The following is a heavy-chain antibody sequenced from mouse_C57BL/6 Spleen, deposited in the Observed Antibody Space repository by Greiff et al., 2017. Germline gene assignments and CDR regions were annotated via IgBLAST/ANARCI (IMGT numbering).Heavy chain of an antibody. J-gene: IGHJ1*03. V-gene: IGHV14-2*01. CDR1: GFNINDYY. Sequence: VQLQQSGAELVKPGASVKLSCTASGFNINDYYMHWVKQRTEQGLEWIGRIDPEDGETKYAPNFQGKATIPADTSSNTAYLQLSGLTSEDTALYYCARATVDWYFDVWGTGTTVTVSS. CDR2: IDPEDGET. CDR3: ARATVDWYFDV. D-gene: IGHD1-1*01.